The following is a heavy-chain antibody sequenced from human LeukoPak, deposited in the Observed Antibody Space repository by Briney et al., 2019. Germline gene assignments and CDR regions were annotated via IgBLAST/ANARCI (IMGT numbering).Heavy chain of an antibody. CDR3: ARAAYCSGGSCYSIRRLDY. CDR2: INHSGST. J-gene: IGHJ4*02. V-gene: IGHV4-34*01. CDR1: GGSFSGYY. Sequence: PSETLSLTCAVYGGSFSGYYWSWIRQPPGKGLERIGEINHSGSTNYNPSLKSRVTISVDTSKNQFSLKLRSVTAADTAVYYCARAAYCSGGSCYSIRRLDYWGQGTLVTVSS. D-gene: IGHD2-15*01.